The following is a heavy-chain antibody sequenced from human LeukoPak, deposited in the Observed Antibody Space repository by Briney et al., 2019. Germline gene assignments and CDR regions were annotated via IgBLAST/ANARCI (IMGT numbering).Heavy chain of an antibody. Sequence: GGSLRLSCAASGFTFSSYWMSWVRQAPGKGLEWVANIKQDGSEKYYLDSVKGRFTIYRDNSKNTLYLQMNSLRAEDTAVYYCARDQSLIAAAGTGWFDPWGQGTLVTVSS. CDR2: IKQDGSEK. J-gene: IGHJ5*02. V-gene: IGHV3-7*01. D-gene: IGHD6-13*01. CDR1: GFTFSSYW. CDR3: ARDQSLIAAAGTGWFDP.